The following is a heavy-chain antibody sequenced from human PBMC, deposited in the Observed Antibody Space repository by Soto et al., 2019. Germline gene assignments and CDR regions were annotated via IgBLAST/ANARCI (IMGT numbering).Heavy chain of an antibody. J-gene: IGHJ5*02. CDR3: VRGVGWFAP. CDR1: GFTFTNHW. Sequence: EVPVVESGGGLVQPGGSLRLSFAASGFTFTNHWMSWVRQAPGKGLKWVANIKEDGSQKYYADSVRGRFTMSRDNAKNSVYLQMDRLRVEDTGVYYCVRGVGWFAPWGQRTLVTVSS. D-gene: IGHD3-10*01. CDR2: IKEDGSQK. V-gene: IGHV3-7*05.